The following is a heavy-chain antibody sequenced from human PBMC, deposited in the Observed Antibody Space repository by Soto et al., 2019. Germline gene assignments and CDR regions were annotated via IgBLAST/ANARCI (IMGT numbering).Heavy chain of an antibody. CDR3: AMRYYYDSSGYYRFDY. J-gene: IGHJ4*02. Sequence: GGSLRLSCAASGFTFSSYGMHWVRQAPGKGLEWVAVISYDGSNKYYADSVKGRFTISRDDSKNTLYLQMNSLRAEDTAVYYCAMRYYYDSSGYYRFDYWGQGTLV. CDR2: ISYDGSNK. V-gene: IGHV3-30*03. CDR1: GFTFSSYG. D-gene: IGHD3-22*01.